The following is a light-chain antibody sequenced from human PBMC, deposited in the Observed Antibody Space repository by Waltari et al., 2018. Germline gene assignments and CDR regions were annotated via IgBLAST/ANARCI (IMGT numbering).Light chain of an antibody. CDR2: IAS. CDR1: QSVRVN. J-gene: IGKJ4*01. Sequence: EVVLTQSPATLSLSPGESATLPCRASQSVRVNLAWYQQRPGQAPRLLIYIASTRATGIPARFSGSGSGTEFTLTISSLESEDFAVYYCQQSHNWPPLTFGGGTKVEIK. V-gene: IGKV3-15*01. CDR3: QQSHNWPPLT.